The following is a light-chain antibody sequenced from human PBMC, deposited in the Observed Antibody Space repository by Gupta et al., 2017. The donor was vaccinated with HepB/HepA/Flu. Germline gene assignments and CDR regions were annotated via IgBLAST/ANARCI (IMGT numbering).Light chain of an antibody. J-gene: IGLJ2*01. CDR1: NIGSKS. V-gene: IGLV3-21*04. CDR2: YDS. CDR3: QVWDSSSDHVV. Sequence: SYVLTQPPSVSVAPGKTARITCGGNNIGSKSVHWYQQKPGQAPVLVIYYDSDRPSGIPERFSGSNSGNTATLTISRVEAGDEADYYCQVWDSSSDHVVFGGGIKLTVL.